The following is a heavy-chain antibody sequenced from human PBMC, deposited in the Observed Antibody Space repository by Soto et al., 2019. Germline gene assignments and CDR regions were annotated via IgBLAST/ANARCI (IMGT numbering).Heavy chain of an antibody. V-gene: IGHV3-30-3*01. J-gene: IGHJ4*02. CDR1: GFTFSSYA. CDR3: ARDQEPVLRYFDWLPMSHTPIDY. D-gene: IGHD3-9*01. CDR2: ISYDGSNK. Sequence: PGGSLRLSCAASGFTFSSYAMHWVRQAPGKGLEWVAVISYDGSNKYYADSVKGRFTISRDNSKNTLYLQMNSLRAEDTAVYYCARDQEPVLRYFDWLPMSHTPIDYWGQGTLVTVSS.